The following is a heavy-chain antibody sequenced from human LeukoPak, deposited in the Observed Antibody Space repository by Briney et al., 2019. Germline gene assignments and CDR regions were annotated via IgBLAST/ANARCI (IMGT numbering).Heavy chain of an antibody. J-gene: IGHJ4*02. CDR1: GGSISSYY. CDR2: INYSGST. CDR3: ARSVVGATSYFDY. V-gene: IGHV4-59*01. D-gene: IGHD1-26*01. Sequence: SETLSLTCTVSGGSISSYYWSWIRQPPGKGLEWIGYINYSGSTNYNPSLKSRVTISVDTSKNQFSLKLSSVTAADTAVYYCARSVVGATSYFDYWGQGTLVTVSS.